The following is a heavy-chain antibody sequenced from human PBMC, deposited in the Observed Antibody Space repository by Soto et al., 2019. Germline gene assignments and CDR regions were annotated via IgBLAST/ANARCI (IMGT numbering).Heavy chain of an antibody. CDR2: IFSNDAK. Sequence: QVTLKESGPVLVKPTETPTLTCTVSGFSLSNTRMGVSWIRQPPGKALEWLAHIFSNDAKSYSTSLKSRLTISKDTSKSQVVLTVTNMDPVDTATYYCARIRWIREYYFDYWGQGTLVAVSS. J-gene: IGHJ4*02. CDR3: ARIRWIREYYFDY. D-gene: IGHD5-18*01. CDR1: GFSLSNTRMG. V-gene: IGHV2-26*01.